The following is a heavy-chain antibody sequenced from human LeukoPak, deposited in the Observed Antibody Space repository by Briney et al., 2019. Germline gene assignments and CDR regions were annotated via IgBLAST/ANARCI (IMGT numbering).Heavy chain of an antibody. V-gene: IGHV3-30-3*01. CDR1: AFTFSSYA. CDR2: ISYDGSKK. CDR3: AKGSVGQ. Sequence: GRSLRLSCAASAFTFSSYAMHWVRQAPGKGLEWVAVISYDGSKKYYAHSVKGRFTISRDNSKNTLYLQMNSLRAEDTAVYYCAKGSVGQWGQGTLVTVSS. D-gene: IGHD2-2*01. J-gene: IGHJ4*02.